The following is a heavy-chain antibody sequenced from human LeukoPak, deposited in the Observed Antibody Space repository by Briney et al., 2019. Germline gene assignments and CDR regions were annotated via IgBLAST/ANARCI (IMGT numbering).Heavy chain of an antibody. V-gene: IGHV3-23*01. D-gene: IGHD3-22*01. CDR1: GFSFSSYA. J-gene: IGHJ4*02. Sequence: GGSLRLSCSASGFSFSSYAMYWVRQAPGKGLEWVSGVLGSGGSTYYADSVKGRFTISRDNSKNTLYLQMNSLRAEDTAVYYCAKAAEMWLSIDYWGQGTLVTVSS. CDR3: AKAAEMWLSIDY. CDR2: VLGSGGST.